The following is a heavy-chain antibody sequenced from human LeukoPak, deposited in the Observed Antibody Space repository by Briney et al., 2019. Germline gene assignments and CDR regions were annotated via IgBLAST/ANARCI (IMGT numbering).Heavy chain of an antibody. J-gene: IGHJ4*02. CDR3: ARDPNPPSYYDYVWGSYRYGLDY. V-gene: IGHV1-18*01. CDR1: GYTFTSYG. CDR2: ISAYNGNT. D-gene: IGHD3-16*02. Sequence: ASVKVSCKASGYTFTSYGISWVRQAPGQGLEWMEWISAYNGNTNYAQKLQGRVTMTTDTSTSTAYMELRSLRSDDTAVYYCARDPNPPSYYDYVWGSYRYGLDYWGQGTLVTVSS.